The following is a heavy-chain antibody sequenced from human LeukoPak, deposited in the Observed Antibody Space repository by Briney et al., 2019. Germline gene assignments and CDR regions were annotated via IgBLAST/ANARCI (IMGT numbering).Heavy chain of an antibody. Sequence: PSETLSLTCTVSGGSISSSSYYWGWIRQPPGKGLEWIGSFYYSGSTYYNPSLKSRVTISVDTSKNQFSLKLNSVTAADTAVYYCARAYDSRGYYLYYFAYWGQGTLVTVSP. CDR3: ARAYDSRGYYLYYFAY. J-gene: IGHJ4*02. CDR1: GGSISSSSYY. D-gene: IGHD3-22*01. V-gene: IGHV4-39*07. CDR2: FYYSGST.